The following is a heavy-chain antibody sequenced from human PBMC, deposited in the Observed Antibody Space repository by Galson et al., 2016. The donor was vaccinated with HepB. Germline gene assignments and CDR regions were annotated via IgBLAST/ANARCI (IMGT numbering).Heavy chain of an antibody. J-gene: IGHJ4*02. Sequence: SLRLSCAASGFPFSGYSMSWVRQAPGKGLEWLSYISDSGDTTHYAVSVKGRFTISRDNTKNSLFLQMSSLRDDDTAVFHCARDNGLAYFDYWGQGALVTVSS. CDR2: ISDSGDTT. CDR3: ARDNGLAYFDY. V-gene: IGHV3-48*02. CDR1: GFPFSGYS.